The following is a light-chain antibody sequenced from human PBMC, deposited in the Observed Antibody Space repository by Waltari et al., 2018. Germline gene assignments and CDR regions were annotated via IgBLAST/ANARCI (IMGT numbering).Light chain of an antibody. CDR3: QSYDSSLNGRV. CDR1: SSNIGAGYD. J-gene: IGLJ2*01. V-gene: IGLV1-40*01. CDR2: VNR. Sequence: QSELTQPPSVSGALGQRVTISCTGSSSNIGAGYDVHWYQHLAGTAPKLLIFVNRNRPSGVPDRFSGSRSGTSASLAITGLRPEDEADYYCQSYDSSLNGRVFGGGTRVTVL.